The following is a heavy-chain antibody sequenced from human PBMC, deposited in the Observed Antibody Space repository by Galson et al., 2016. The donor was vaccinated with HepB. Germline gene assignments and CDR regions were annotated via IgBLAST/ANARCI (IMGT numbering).Heavy chain of an antibody. CDR1: GYTFTNNY. Sequence: SVKVSCKASGYTFTNNYIYWVRQAPGQGLEWMGWINPNTGGTGYPQKFQGRVSVTRDTSISTTYMELSGLRSDDTALYFCARDLGHLEPKKKAWDKHFDYWGHGTLVTVSS. CDR2: INPNTGGT. V-gene: IGHV1-2*02. CDR3: ARDLGHLEPKKKAWDKHFDY. D-gene: IGHD1-1*01. J-gene: IGHJ4*01.